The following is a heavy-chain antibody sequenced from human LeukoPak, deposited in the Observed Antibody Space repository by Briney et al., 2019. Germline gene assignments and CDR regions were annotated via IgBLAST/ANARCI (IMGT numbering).Heavy chain of an antibody. CDR2: ISSSSSYI. Sequence: GGSLRLSCAASGFTFSSYNMNWVRQAPGKGLEWASSISSSSSYIYYADSMKGRFTISRDNAKNSLYLQMNSLRAEDTAIYYCARDLSVGAKPDLGFDYWGQGTLVTVSS. V-gene: IGHV3-21*01. J-gene: IGHJ4*02. CDR3: ARDLSVGAKPDLGFDY. D-gene: IGHD1-26*01. CDR1: GFTFSSYN.